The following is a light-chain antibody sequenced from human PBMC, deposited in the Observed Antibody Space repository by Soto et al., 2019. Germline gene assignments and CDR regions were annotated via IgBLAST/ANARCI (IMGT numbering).Light chain of an antibody. CDR1: SSDVGGYNY. Sequence: QSVLTQPASVSGSPGQSITISCTGTSSDVGGYNYVSRYQHHPGKAPKLIIYDVTNRPSGVSNPFSGSKSGNTASLTISGLQPEDESVYYCSSYTTSNIRQIVFRTGNKVTV. J-gene: IGLJ1*01. CDR3: SSYTTSNIRQIV. CDR2: DVT. V-gene: IGLV2-14*03.